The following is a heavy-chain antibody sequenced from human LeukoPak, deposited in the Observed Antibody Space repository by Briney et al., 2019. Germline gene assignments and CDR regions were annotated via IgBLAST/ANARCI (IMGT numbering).Heavy chain of an antibody. D-gene: IGHD6-19*01. Sequence: GGSLRLSCAASGFTLSSYGMHWVRQAPGKGLEWVAFIRYDGSHKYYADSLKGRFTISRDNSKNTMYLQMNSLRDEDTAVYYCAKEEGRLITVADPFDYWGQGTLVTVSS. V-gene: IGHV3-30*02. CDR2: IRYDGSHK. J-gene: IGHJ4*02. CDR1: GFTLSSYG. CDR3: AKEEGRLITVADPFDY.